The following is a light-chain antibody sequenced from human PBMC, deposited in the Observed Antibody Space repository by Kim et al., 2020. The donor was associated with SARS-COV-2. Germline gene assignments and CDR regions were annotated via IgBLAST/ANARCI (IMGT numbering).Light chain of an antibody. CDR3: QQYYTTPYT. J-gene: IGKJ2*01. CDR1: QSVLYSSNNQNY. Sequence: RATINCKSSQSVLYSSNNQNYVAWYQQKPGQPPKLLIYGASTRQYGVPDRFSGSGSGTDFTLAISSLQAEDVAVYYCQQYYTTPYTFGQGTKLEI. V-gene: IGKV4-1*01. CDR2: GAS.